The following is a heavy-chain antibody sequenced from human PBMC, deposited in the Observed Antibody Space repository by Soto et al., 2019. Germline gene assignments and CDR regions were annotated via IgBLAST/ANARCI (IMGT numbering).Heavy chain of an antibody. D-gene: IGHD3-9*01. Sequence: SETLSLTCTVSGGSISSGGYYWSWIRQHPGKGLEWIGYIYYSASTYYNPSLKSRVTISVDTSKNQFSLKLSSVTAADTAVYYCARDQYDSALDYWGQGTLVTVSS. V-gene: IGHV4-31*03. CDR1: GGSISSGGYY. J-gene: IGHJ4*02. CDR3: ARDQYDSALDY. CDR2: IYYSAST.